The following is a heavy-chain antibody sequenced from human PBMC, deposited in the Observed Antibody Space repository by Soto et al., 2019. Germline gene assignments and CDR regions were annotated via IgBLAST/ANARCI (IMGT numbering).Heavy chain of an antibody. CDR1: ASSISSYY. CDR3: ARGRAAAGPPLY. V-gene: IGHV4-59*01. Sequence: SETLSLTCTVSASSISSYYWSWIRQPPGKGLEWIGYIYYSGSTNYNPSLKSRVTISVDTSKNQFSLKLSSVTAADTAVYYCARGRAAAGPPLYWGQGSLVTVSS. CDR2: IYYSGST. D-gene: IGHD6-13*01. J-gene: IGHJ4*02.